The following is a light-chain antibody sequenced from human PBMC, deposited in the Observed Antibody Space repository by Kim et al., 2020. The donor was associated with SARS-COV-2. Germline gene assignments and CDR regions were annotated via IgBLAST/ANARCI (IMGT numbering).Light chain of an antibody. CDR1: KLGDKY. Sequence: VTVSPGQTARITCSGDKLGDKYVCWYRQKPGQSPVLVISQDNKRPSGIPERFSGSNSGNTATLTISGAQAVDEADYHCQAWDSITVFGGGTRLTVL. CDR2: QDN. V-gene: IGLV3-1*01. J-gene: IGLJ3*02. CDR3: QAWDSITV.